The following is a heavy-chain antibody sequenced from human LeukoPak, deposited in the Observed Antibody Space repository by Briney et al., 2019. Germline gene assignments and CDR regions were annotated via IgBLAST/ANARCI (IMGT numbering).Heavy chain of an antibody. CDR3: ARAGDYYDSSGPDFDY. CDR2: INTNTGNP. D-gene: IGHD3-22*01. J-gene: IGHJ4*02. CDR1: GYTFTSYA. V-gene: IGHV7-4-1*02. Sequence: ASVKVSCKASGYTFTSYAMNWVRQAPGQGLEWMGWINTNTGNPTYAQGFTGRFVFSLDTSVSTAYLQISSLKAEDTAVHYCARAGDYYDSSGPDFDYWGQGTLVTVSS.